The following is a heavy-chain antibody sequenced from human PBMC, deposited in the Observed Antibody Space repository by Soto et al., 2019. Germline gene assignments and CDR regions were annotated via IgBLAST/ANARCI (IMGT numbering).Heavy chain of an antibody. D-gene: IGHD6-19*01. V-gene: IGHV1-3*01. CDR2: INAGNGNT. CDR1: GYTFTSYA. Sequence: GASVKVSCKASGYTFTSYAMHWVRQAPGQRLEWMGWINAGNGNTKYSQRFQGRVTITRDTSASTAYMELSSLRSEDTAVYYCARDRPYSSGWGDLDYWGQGTLVTVSS. CDR3: ARDRPYSSGWGDLDY. J-gene: IGHJ4*02.